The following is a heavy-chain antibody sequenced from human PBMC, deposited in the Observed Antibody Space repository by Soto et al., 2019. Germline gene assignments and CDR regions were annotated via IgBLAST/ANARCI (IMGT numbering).Heavy chain of an antibody. Sequence: QVQLVQSGAEVKKPGSSVKVSCKASGGTFSSYAISWVRQAPGQGLEWMGGIIPIFGTANYAQKFQGRVTITADESTSTAYMELSSLRSEDTAVYYCARVLGGGGVIVSGGWFDPWGQGTLVTVSS. J-gene: IGHJ5*02. CDR3: ARVLGGGGVIVSGGWFDP. CDR1: GGTFSSYA. D-gene: IGHD3-16*02. V-gene: IGHV1-69*12. CDR2: IIPIFGTA.